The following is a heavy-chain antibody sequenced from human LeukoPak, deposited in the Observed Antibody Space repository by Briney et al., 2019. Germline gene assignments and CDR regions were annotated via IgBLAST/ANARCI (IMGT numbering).Heavy chain of an antibody. CDR2: ISWNSGSI. V-gene: IGHV3-9*01. Sequence: GGSLRLSCAASGFTFDDYAMHWVRQAPGKGLEWVSGISWNSGSIGYADSVKGRFTISRDNAKNSLYLQMNSLRAEDTAVYYCAKDYEGVLDYWGQGTLVTVSS. J-gene: IGHJ4*02. D-gene: IGHD3-16*01. CDR3: AKDYEGVLDY. CDR1: GFTFDDYA.